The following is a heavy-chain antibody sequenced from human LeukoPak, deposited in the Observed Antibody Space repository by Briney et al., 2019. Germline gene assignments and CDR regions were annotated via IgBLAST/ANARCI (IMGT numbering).Heavy chain of an antibody. CDR1: GYSFTSYW. V-gene: IGHV5-51*01. J-gene: IGHJ4*02. Sequence: GESLKISCKGSGYSFTSYWIGWVRQMPGKGLEWMGIIYPGDSDTRYSPSFQGQVTISADKSISTAYLQWNSLRAEDTAVYYCTRDPRRLDYWGQGTLVTVSS. CDR2: IYPGDSDT. CDR3: TRDPRRLDY.